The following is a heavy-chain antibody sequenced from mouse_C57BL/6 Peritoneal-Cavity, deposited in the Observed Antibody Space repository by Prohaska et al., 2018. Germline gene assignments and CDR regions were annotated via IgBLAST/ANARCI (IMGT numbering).Heavy chain of an antibody. J-gene: IGHJ2*01. CDR2: IYPRSGNT. D-gene: IGHD2-3*01. CDR3: ARREAYDGYRGYFDY. Sequence: ASVKLSCKASGYTFTSYGISWVKQRTGQGLEWIGEIYPRSGNTYYNEKFKGKGTLTADKSASTAYMELRSLTSEDSAVYFCARREAYDGYRGYFDYWGQGTTLTVSS. CDR1: GYTFTSYG. V-gene: IGHV1-81*01.